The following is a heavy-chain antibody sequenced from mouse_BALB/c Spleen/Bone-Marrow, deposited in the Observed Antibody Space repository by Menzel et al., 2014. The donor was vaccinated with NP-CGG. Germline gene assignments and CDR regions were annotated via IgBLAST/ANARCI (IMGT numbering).Heavy chain of an antibody. D-gene: IGHD1-2*01. V-gene: IGHV14-3*02. CDR1: GFNIEDTY. CDR2: IDPANGNT. CDR3: ARGGTAATWYFDV. Sequence: VQLQQSGAELVKPGASVKLSCTAYGFNIEDTYMHWVKQRPEQGLEWIGRIDPANGNTKYDPKFQGKATITADTSSNTAYLQLSSLTSEDTAVYYCARGGTAATWYFDVWGAGTTVTVSS. J-gene: IGHJ1*01.